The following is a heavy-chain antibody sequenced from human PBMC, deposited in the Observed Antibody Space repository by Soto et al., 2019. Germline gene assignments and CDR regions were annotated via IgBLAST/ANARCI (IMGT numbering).Heavy chain of an antibody. V-gene: IGHV3-30*18. J-gene: IGHJ4*02. Sequence: QVQLVESGGGVVQPGRSLRLSCAASGFTFSIYDIHWVRQAPGKGLEWVAVISSDGSKKYSADSVKGRFTISRDNSKNTLYLQMNNLRAEDTAVYYCAKPVAKRVVGSTPGTYFDFWGQGTLLTVSS. CDR3: AKPVAKRVVGSTPGTYFDF. CDR2: ISSDGSKK. D-gene: IGHD1-26*01. CDR1: GFTFSIYD.